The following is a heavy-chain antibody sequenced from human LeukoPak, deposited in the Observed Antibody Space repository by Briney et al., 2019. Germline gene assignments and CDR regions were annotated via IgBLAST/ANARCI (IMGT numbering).Heavy chain of an antibody. V-gene: IGHV3-74*01. Sequence: GGSLRLSCAASGFRFTTSWMHWVRQAPGKGLVWVSRINSDGSAANHADSVKGRFTISRDNTKNTLSLQMYSLRGEDTAVYYCAGDQKKNYYMNVWGKGTTVTVSS. CDR2: INSDGSAA. CDR1: GFRFTTSW. CDR3: AGDQKKNYYMNV. J-gene: IGHJ6*03.